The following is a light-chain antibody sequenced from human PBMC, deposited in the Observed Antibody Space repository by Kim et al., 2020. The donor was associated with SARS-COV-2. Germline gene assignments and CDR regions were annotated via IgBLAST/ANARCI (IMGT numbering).Light chain of an antibody. CDR1: QSINSW. CDR2: KAS. CDR3: QQYKSDSRT. J-gene: IGKJ1*01. V-gene: IGKV1-5*03. Sequence: DIQMTQSPSTLSASVGDRVTITCRASQSINSWLAWYQQKPGKAPKVLIYKASSLESGVPSRFSGSGSGTEFTLTISSLQPDDFATYYCQQYKSDSRTFGQGTKVDIK.